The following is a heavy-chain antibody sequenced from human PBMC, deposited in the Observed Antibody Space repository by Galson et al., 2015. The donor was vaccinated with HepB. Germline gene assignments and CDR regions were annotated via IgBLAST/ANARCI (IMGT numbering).Heavy chain of an antibody. J-gene: IGHJ6*02. Sequence: SLRLSCAASGFTFSSYSMNWVRQAPGKGLEWVSSISSSSSYIYYADSVKGRFTISRDNTKNSLYLQMNSLRAEDTAVYYCARDPNTGWFGYYAMDVWGQGTTVTVS. D-gene: IGHD3-10*01. V-gene: IGHV3-21*01. CDR3: ARDPNTGWFGYYAMDV. CDR2: ISSSSSYI. CDR1: GFTFSSYS.